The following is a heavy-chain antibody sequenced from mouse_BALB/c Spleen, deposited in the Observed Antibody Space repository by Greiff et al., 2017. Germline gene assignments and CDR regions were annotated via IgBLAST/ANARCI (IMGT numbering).Heavy chain of an antibody. V-gene: IGHV1-69*02. CDR3: ARGGITTAWFAY. Sequence: VQLQQPGAELVKPGASVKLSCKASGYTFTSYWMHWVKQRPGQGLEWIGEIDPSDSYTNYNQKFKGKATLTVDKSSSTAYMQLSSLTSEDSAVYYCARGGITTAWFAYWGQGTLVTVSA. CDR1: GYTFTSYW. D-gene: IGHD2-4*01. CDR2: IDPSDSYT. J-gene: IGHJ3*01.